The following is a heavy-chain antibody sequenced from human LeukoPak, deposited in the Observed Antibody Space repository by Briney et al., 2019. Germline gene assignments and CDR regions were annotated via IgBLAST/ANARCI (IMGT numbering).Heavy chain of an antibody. D-gene: IGHD3-10*01. CDR3: ARNFRGMFDY. CDR1: GGSISSGGYY. V-gene: IGHV4-31*03. CDR2: IYYSGST. J-gene: IGHJ4*02. Sequence: SETLSLTCTVSGGSISSGGYYWSWIRQHPGKGLEWIGYIYYSGSTYYNPSLKSRVTISVDTSKNQFSLKLSSVTAADTAVYYCARNFRGMFDYWGQGTLVTVSS.